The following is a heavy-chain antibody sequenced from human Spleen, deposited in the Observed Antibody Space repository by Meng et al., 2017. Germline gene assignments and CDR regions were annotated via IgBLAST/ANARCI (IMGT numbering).Heavy chain of an antibody. CDR3: AKHASGFNWFDP. V-gene: IGHV3-30*18. J-gene: IGHJ5*02. Sequence: VQLLESGGGLVQPGGSLRLSCAGTGFTFTSYVMHWVRQAPGKGLEWVAVISYDRSNQYYADSVKGRFTISRDNSKNTLYLQMNSLRAEDTAVYYCAKHASGFNWFDPWGQGTLVTVSS. CDR1: GFTFTSYV. D-gene: IGHD3-22*01. CDR2: ISYDRSNQ.